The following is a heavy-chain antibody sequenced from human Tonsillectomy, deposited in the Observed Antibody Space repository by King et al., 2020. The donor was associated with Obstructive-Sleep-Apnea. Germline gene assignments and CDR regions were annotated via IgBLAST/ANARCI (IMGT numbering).Heavy chain of an antibody. CDR1: GYTFTSYD. V-gene: IGHV1-8*01. CDR3: ARSKGPGAFDI. CDR2: MSPSSGST. Sequence: QLVQSGAEVKKPGASVKVSCKASGYTFTSYDINWVRQATGRGLEWMAWMSPSSGSTAHAQKFQGRVTMTRSASNSNAYMDLSSLQSEDTAVYYCARSKGPGAFDIWGQGTMVIVSS. J-gene: IGHJ3*02.